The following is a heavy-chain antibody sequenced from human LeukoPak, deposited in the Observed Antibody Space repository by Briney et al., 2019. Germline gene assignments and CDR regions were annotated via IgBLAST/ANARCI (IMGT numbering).Heavy chain of an antibody. Sequence: SETLSLTCTVSGGSITNYYWTWIRQPPGKGLEWIGEINHSGSTNYNPSLKSRVTISVDTSKNQFSLKLSSVTAADTAVYYCARHLSSSWYRWFDPWGQGTLVTVSS. CDR2: INHSGST. D-gene: IGHD6-13*01. V-gene: IGHV4-34*01. CDR3: ARHLSSSWYRWFDP. J-gene: IGHJ5*02. CDR1: GGSITNYY.